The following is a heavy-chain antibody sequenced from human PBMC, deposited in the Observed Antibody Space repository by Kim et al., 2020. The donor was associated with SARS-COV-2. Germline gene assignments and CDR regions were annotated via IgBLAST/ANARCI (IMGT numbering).Heavy chain of an antibody. Sequence: YAQALPGRFVFSLDTSVSTAYLQISSLKAEDTAVYYCARTNYASFCYMDVWGKGTTVTVSS. V-gene: IGHV7-4-1*02. J-gene: IGHJ6*03. CDR3: ARTNYASFCYMDV.